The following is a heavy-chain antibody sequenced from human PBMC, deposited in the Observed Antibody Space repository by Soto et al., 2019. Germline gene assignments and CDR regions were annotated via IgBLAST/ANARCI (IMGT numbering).Heavy chain of an antibody. J-gene: IGHJ5*02. CDR1: GFTFRNYA. CDR2: LLRSGSSA. V-gene: IGHV3-23*01. CDR3: AKDAISGDGIWLMDS. Sequence: GSVRLSCAASGFTFRNYAMTWARQAPGKGLEWVSSLLRSGSSAYYADSVRGRFTISSDTSANSLYLQMDNLRAEDTAIYYCAKDAISGDGIWLMDSWGQGTVVTVSS. D-gene: IGHD4-17*01.